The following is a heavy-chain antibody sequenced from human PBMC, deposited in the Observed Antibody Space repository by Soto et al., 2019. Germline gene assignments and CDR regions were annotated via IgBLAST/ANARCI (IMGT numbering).Heavy chain of an antibody. Sequence: QLQLQESGSGLVKPSQTLSLTCAVSGGSTSSGGYSWSWLRQPPGKGLEWIGYISHSGSTYYNPSLTSRVTISVATSKNQFSLRLSSVTAADTAVYYCARGGLLPDYWCQGTLVTVSS. CDR3: ARGGLLPDY. CDR2: ISHSGST. V-gene: IGHV4-30-2*01. D-gene: IGHD6-19*01. CDR1: GGSTSSGGYS. J-gene: IGHJ4*02.